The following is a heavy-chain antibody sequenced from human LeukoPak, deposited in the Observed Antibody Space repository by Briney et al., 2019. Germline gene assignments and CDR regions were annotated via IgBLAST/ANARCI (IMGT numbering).Heavy chain of an antibody. CDR2: IIPIFGTA. V-gene: IGHV1-69*01. J-gene: IGHJ5*02. D-gene: IGHD6-19*01. CDR1: GGTFSSYA. Sequence: GSSVKVSCKASGGTFSSYAISWVRQAPGQGLEWMGGIIPIFGTANYAQKFQGRVTITADESTSTAYMELSSLRSEDTAVYYCARGSNNIAVAGYWFDPWGQGTLVTVPS. CDR3: ARGSNNIAVAGYWFDP.